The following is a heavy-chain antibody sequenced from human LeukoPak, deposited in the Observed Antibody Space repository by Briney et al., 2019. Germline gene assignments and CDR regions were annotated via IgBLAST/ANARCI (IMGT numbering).Heavy chain of an antibody. CDR3: PRRVVAATYDAFDI. J-gene: IGHJ3*02. Sequence: GASVKVSCKASGYTFTSYGISWGRQAPGQGLEWMGWISAYNGNTHYAQKLQGRVTMPTDTSTSTAYMELRSLRSDDTAGYYCPRRVVAATYDAFDIWGQGTMVTLSS. D-gene: IGHD2-15*01. CDR1: GYTFTSYG. V-gene: IGHV1-18*01. CDR2: ISAYNGNT.